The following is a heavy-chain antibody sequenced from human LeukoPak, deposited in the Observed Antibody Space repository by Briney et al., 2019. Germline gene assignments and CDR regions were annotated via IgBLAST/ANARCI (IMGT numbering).Heavy chain of an antibody. V-gene: IGHV3-23*01. Sequence: PGGSLRLSCAASGFTFSSYAMSWVRQAPGKGLEWVSAISGSGGSTYYADSVKGRFTISRDNSKNTLYLQVNSLRAEDTAVYYCAKSHVVRGHNWFDPWGQGTLVTVSS. D-gene: IGHD3-10*02. CDR1: GFTFSSYA. CDR3: AKSHVVRGHNWFDP. J-gene: IGHJ5*02. CDR2: ISGSGGST.